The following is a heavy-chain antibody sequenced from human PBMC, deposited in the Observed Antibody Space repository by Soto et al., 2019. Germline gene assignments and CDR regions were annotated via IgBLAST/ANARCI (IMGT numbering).Heavy chain of an antibody. D-gene: IGHD6-19*01. CDR3: ARDQRVAGTLDY. V-gene: IGHV1-18*01. Sequence: ASVKVSCKASGYTFTSYGISWVRQAPGQGLEWMGWISAYNGNTNYAQKLQGRVTMTTDTSTSTAYMKLRSLRSDDTAVYYCARDQRVAGTLDYWGQGTLVTVSS. CDR2: ISAYNGNT. J-gene: IGHJ4*02. CDR1: GYTFTSYG.